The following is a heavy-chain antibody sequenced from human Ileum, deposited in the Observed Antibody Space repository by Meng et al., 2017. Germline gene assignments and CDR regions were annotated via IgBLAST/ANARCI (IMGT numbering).Heavy chain of an antibody. CDR3: ARGRHCSSTTCYLSDS. Sequence: HVHLEPSGPEGRNPGAPVKDPCQARGYSFTNYGINWVRQAAGKGLEWMGWTSTYNSNRNYAQSLQGRVTMTTDTSTTTAYMELRSLTFDDTAVYYCARGRHCSSTTCYLSDSCGQGTLVTVSS. V-gene: IGHV1-18*01. CDR2: TSTYNSNR. D-gene: IGHD2-2*01. CDR1: GYSFTNYG. J-gene: IGHJ4*02.